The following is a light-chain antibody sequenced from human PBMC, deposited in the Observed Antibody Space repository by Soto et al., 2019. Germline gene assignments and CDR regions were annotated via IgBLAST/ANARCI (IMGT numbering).Light chain of an antibody. CDR1: SSNIGSNT. Sequence: QAVVTQPPSASGTPGQRVTISCSGSSSNIGSNTVNWYQQLPGTAPKLLIYSNNQRPSGVPDRFSGSKSGTSASLAISGLQAEDEADYYCAACDDSVNGVVFGGGTKVTVL. J-gene: IGLJ2*01. CDR3: AACDDSVNGVV. CDR2: SNN. V-gene: IGLV1-44*01.